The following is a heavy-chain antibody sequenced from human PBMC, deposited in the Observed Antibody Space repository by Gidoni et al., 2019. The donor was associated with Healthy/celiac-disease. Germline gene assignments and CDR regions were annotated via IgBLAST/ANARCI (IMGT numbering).Heavy chain of an antibody. V-gene: IGHV4-38-2*02. CDR3: ARDSYYYGSGSSPYYYYYGMDV. CDR1: GYSISSGYY. CDR2: IYHSGST. D-gene: IGHD3-10*01. J-gene: IGHJ6*02. Sequence: QVQLQESGPGLVKPSETLSLTCTVSGYSISSGYYWGWIRQPPGKGLEWIGSIYHSGSTYYNPSLKSRVTISVDTSKNQFSLKLSSVTAADTAVYYCARDSYYYGSGSSPYYYYYGMDVWGQGTTVTVSS.